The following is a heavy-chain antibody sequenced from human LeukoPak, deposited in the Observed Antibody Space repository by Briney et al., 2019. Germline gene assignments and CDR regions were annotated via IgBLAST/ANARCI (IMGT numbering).Heavy chain of an antibody. D-gene: IGHD3-22*01. J-gene: IGHJ4*02. CDR1: GVTFRSYG. V-gene: IGHV3-30*18. CDR3: AKGQSMLVLVTSTFDY. Sequence: GESLRLSCEASGVTFRSYGMHWVRQAPGKGPEWVATISFDGSNKYYADSVKGRFTISRDNPKNTLYLQMNSLRVEDTAVYYCAKGQSMLVLVTSTFDYWGQGTLVTVSS. CDR2: ISFDGSNK.